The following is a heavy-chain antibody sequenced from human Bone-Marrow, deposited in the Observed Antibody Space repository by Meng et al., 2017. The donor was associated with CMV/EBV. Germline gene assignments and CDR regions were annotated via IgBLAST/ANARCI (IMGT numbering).Heavy chain of an antibody. CDR3: ATGYSSSWCSY. V-gene: IGHV4-59*01. J-gene: IGHJ4*02. CDR1: GGSFSGYY. CDR2: IYYSGST. D-gene: IGHD6-13*01. Sequence: SETLSLTCAVYGGSFSGYYWSWIRQPPGKGLEWIGYIYYSGSTNCNPSLKSRVTISVDTSKNQFSLKLSSVTAADTAVYYCATGYSSSWCSYWGQGTLVTVSS.